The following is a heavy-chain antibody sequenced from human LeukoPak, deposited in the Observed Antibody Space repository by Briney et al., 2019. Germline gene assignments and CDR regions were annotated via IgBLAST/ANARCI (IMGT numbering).Heavy chain of an antibody. CDR1: VFTVSSNY. V-gene: IGHV3-66*01. J-gene: IGHJ4*02. CDR3: ARGPTHLDY. CDR2: IYSGGST. Sequence: GGSLRLSCAASVFTVSSNYMSGVRQAPGKGLEWVSVIYSGGSTYYADSVKGRFTISRDNSKNTLYLQMNSLRAEDTAVYYCARGPTHLDYWGQGTLVTVSS.